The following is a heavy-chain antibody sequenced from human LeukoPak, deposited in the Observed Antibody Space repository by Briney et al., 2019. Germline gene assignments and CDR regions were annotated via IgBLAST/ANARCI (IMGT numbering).Heavy chain of an antibody. CDR3: AGYSLALDY. Sequence: SETLSLACTVSGGSISSYYWSWIRQPPGKGLEWIGYIYYSGSTNYNPSLKSRVTISVDTSKNQFSLKLSSVTAADTAVYYCAGYSLALDYWGQGTLVTVSS. V-gene: IGHV4-59*08. CDR1: GGSISSYY. D-gene: IGHD2-21*01. J-gene: IGHJ4*02. CDR2: IYYSGST.